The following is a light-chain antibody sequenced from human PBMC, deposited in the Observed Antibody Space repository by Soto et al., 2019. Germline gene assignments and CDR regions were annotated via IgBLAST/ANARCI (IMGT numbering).Light chain of an antibody. CDR2: EVR. CDR1: SSDVGGYNY. J-gene: IGLJ2*01. CDR3: SSYTDTGTHVV. V-gene: IGLV2-14*01. Sequence: QSALTQPGSVSGSPGQSITISCTGTSSDVGGYNYVSWYQQHPGKAPKLMIYEVRNRPSGVSNRFSGSKSGTTASLTISGLQAEDEADYYCSSYTDTGTHVVFGGGTKLTVL.